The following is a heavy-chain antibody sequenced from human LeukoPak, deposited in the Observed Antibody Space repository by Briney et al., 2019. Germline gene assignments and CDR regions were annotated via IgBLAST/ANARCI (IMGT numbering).Heavy chain of an antibody. D-gene: IGHD6-6*01. CDR2: ISSSSSYI. V-gene: IGHV3-21*01. CDR3: ARDASIAVTKFDY. Sequence: PGGSLRLSCAASGFTFSSYSMNWVRQAPGKGLEWVSSISSSSSYIYYADSVKGRFTISRDNAKNSLYLQMNSLRAEDTAVYYCARDASIAVTKFDYWGQGTLVTVSS. CDR1: GFTFSSYS. J-gene: IGHJ4*02.